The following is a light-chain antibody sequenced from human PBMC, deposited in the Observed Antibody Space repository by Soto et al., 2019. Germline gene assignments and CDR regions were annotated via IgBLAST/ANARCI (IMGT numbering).Light chain of an antibody. CDR2: GAS. V-gene: IGKV3-15*01. Sequence: EIVMTQSPATLSVSPGERATLSCRASQSASGNLAWYQQKPGQAPRLLIYGASTRATGIPARISGSESGTEFTLTISSRQSEDFAVYYCQQYNKWPLTFGGGTKVEI. CDR1: QSASGN. J-gene: IGKJ4*01. CDR3: QQYNKWPLT.